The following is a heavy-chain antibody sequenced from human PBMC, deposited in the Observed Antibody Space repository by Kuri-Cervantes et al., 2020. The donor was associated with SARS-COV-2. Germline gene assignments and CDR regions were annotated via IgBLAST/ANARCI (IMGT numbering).Heavy chain of an antibody. V-gene: IGHV3-33*01. J-gene: IGHJ6*02. D-gene: IGHD2-15*01. CDR3: ARDPGGDLLLQYYYGMDV. Sequence: GGSLRLSCAASGFTFSSYGMHWVRQAPGKGLEWVAVIWYDGSNKYYADSVKGRFTISRDNSKNTLYLQMNSLRAEDTAVCYCARDPGGDLLLQYYYGMDVWGQGTTVTVSS. CDR1: GFTFSSYG. CDR2: IWYDGSNK.